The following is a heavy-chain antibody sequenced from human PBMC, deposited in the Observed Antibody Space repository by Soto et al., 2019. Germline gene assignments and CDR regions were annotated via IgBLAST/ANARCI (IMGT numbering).Heavy chain of an antibody. Sequence: SETLSLTCAVYGGSFSGYYWSWIRQPPGKGLEWIGEINHSGSTNYNPSLKSRVTISVDTSKNQFPLKLSSVTAADTAVYYCARRRVTMIVVVITTPFDPWGQGTLVTVSS. CDR2: INHSGST. CDR3: ARRRVTMIVVVITTPFDP. CDR1: GGSFSGYY. V-gene: IGHV4-34*01. J-gene: IGHJ5*02. D-gene: IGHD3-22*01.